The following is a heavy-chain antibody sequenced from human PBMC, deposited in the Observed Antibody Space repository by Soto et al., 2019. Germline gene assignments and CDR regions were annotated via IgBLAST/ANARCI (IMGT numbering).Heavy chain of an antibody. D-gene: IGHD3-10*01. J-gene: IGHJ5*02. Sequence: SETLSLTCTVSGGSVSSGSYYWSWIRQPPGKGLEWIGYIYYSGSTNYNPSLTSRVTISVDTSKNQFSLKLSSVTAADTAVYYCARACRLWFGELRHNWFDPWRQGTLVTVSS. CDR3: ARACRLWFGELRHNWFDP. CDR2: IYYSGST. CDR1: GGSVSSGSYY. V-gene: IGHV4-61*01.